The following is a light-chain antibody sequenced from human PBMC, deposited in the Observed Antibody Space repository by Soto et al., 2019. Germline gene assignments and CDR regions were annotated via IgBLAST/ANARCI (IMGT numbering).Light chain of an antibody. J-gene: IGKJ2*01. CDR2: DAS. CDR1: QSISDW. CDR3: QQYNSYPYT. Sequence: DIPMTQSPSTLSASVGDRVTITCRASQSISDWLAWFQQMPGKAPRLLIYDASTLESGVPSRFSGSGSGTEFTLTISSLQPDDFVTYYCQQYNSYPYTFGQGTKLEIK. V-gene: IGKV1-5*01.